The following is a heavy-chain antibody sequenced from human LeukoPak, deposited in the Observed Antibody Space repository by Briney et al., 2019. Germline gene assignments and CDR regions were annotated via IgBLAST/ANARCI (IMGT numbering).Heavy chain of an antibody. CDR3: ARDGVGGGSYYSAY. Sequence: GGSLRLSCATSGFKFDDYGMSWVRQAPGKGPEWISGITCNAGRTDYADSVKGRFTISIDSAKNSLFLQMNSLRAEDTALYYCARDGVGGGSYYSAYWGQGTLVTVSS. J-gene: IGHJ4*02. V-gene: IGHV3-20*04. D-gene: IGHD1-26*01. CDR1: GFKFDDYG. CDR2: ITCNAGRT.